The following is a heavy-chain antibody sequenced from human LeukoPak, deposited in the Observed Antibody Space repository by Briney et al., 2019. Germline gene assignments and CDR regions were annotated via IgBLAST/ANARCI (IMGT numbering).Heavy chain of an antibody. CDR3: ARDYVLQGGIAAAGTVDY. CDR1: GFTFSSYS. D-gene: IGHD6-13*01. CDR2: IYSGGST. V-gene: IGHV3-66*01. Sequence: GGSLRLSCAASGFTFSSYSMSWVRQAPGKGLEWVSVIYSGGSTYYADSVKGRFTISRDNSKNTLYLQMNSLRAEDTAVYYCARDYVLQGGIAAAGTVDYWGQGTLVTVSS. J-gene: IGHJ4*02.